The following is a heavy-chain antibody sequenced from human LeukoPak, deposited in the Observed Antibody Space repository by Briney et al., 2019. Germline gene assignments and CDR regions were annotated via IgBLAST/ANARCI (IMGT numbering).Heavy chain of an antibody. CDR2: ISGSGGST. CDR3: AKAVSGNYIKGFGY. CDR1: GFTFSSYA. J-gene: IGHJ4*02. V-gene: IGHV3-23*01. D-gene: IGHD1-26*01. Sequence: GGSLRLSCAASGFTFSSYAMNWVRQAPGKGLKWVSAISGSGGSTYYADSVKGRFTISRDNSKNTLYLQMNSLRAEDTAVYYCAKAVSGNYIKGFGYWGQGILVTVSS.